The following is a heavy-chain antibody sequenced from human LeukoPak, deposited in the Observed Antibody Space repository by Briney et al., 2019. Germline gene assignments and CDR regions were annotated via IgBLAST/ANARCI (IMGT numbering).Heavy chain of an antibody. J-gene: IGHJ5*02. CDR3: ARDALNYDFWSGYYSDWFDP. CDR1: GYTFTGYY. Sequence: ASVKVSCKASGYTFTGYYMHWVRQAPGQGLEWMGWINPNSGGTNYAQKFQGRVTMTRDTSISTAYMELSRLRSDDTAVYYCARDALNYDFWSGYYSDWFDPWGQGTLATVSS. CDR2: INPNSGGT. V-gene: IGHV1-2*02. D-gene: IGHD3-3*01.